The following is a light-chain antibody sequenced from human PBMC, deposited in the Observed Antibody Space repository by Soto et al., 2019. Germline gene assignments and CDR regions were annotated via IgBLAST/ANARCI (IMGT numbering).Light chain of an antibody. CDR3: AEWDDSLNGL. V-gene: IGLV1-44*01. CDR2: SDN. Sequence: QSVLTQPPSASGTPGQRVTISCSGSSSNIGSNTVNWYQQLPGTAPKLLIYSDNQRPSGVSDRFSGSKSGTSASLAISGLQSEDEADYYCAEWDDSLNGLFGGGTKLTVL. J-gene: IGLJ2*01. CDR1: SSNIGSNT.